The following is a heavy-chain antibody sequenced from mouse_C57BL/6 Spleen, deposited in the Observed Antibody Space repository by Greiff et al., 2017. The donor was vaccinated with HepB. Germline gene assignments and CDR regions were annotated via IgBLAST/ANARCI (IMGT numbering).Heavy chain of an antibody. J-gene: IGHJ2*01. CDR2: IYPGDGDT. V-gene: IGHV1-80*01. CDR1: GYAFSSYW. CDR3: ARRGFYDYDAFDY. Sequence: QVQLKQSGAELVKPGASVKISCKASGYAFSSYWMNWVKQRPGKGLEWIGQIYPGDGDTNYNGKFKGKATLTADKSSSTAYMQLSSLTSEDSAVYFGARRGFYDYDAFDYWGQGTTLTVSS. D-gene: IGHD2-4*01.